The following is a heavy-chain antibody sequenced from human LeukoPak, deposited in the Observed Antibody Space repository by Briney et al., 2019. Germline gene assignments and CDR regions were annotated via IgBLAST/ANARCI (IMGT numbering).Heavy chain of an antibody. CDR1: GFTFDDYA. V-gene: IGHV3-9*01. CDR2: ISWNSGSI. Sequence: PGGSLRLSCAASGFTFDDYAMHWVRRAPGKGLEWVSGISWNSGSIGYADSVKGRFTISRDNAKNSLYLQMNSLRAEDTALYYCAKVQKRVVTPSYYFDYWGQGTLVTVSS. CDR3: AKVQKRVVTPSYYFDY. J-gene: IGHJ4*02. D-gene: IGHD4-23*01.